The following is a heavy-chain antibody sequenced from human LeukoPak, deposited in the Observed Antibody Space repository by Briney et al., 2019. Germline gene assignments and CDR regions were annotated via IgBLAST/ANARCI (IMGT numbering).Heavy chain of an antibody. D-gene: IGHD6-19*01. Sequence: GGSLRLSCAASGFTFDDYATRWVRQAPGKGLEWVSGISWNSGSIGYADSVKGRFTISRDNAKNSLYLQMSSLRAEDTALYYCTKDIRSSSAAFDYWGQGTLVTVSS. J-gene: IGHJ4*02. CDR3: TKDIRSSSAAFDY. V-gene: IGHV3-9*01. CDR1: GFTFDDYA. CDR2: ISWNSGSI.